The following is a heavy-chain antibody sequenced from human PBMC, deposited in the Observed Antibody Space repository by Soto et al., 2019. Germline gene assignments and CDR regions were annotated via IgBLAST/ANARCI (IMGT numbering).Heavy chain of an antibody. J-gene: IGHJ3*02. V-gene: IGHV3-30-3*01. D-gene: IGHD4-17*01. Sequence: QVQLVESGGGVVQPGRSLRLSCAASGFTFSNYAMHWVRQAPGKGLEWVAVISYDGGSKYYADSVKGRSTISRDHTKNTLYLQLNRLGAEDTAVFYCARDVNYGDYFSYAFDMWGQGRMVAVSA. CDR2: ISYDGGSK. CDR3: ARDVNYGDYFSYAFDM. CDR1: GFTFSNYA.